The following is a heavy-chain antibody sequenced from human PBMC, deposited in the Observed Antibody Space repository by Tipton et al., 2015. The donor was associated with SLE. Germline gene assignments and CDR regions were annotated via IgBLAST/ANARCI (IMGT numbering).Heavy chain of an antibody. CDR1: GFTFGDYA. Sequence: RSLRLSCTASGFTFGDYAMSWVRQAPGKGLEWVAVISYDGSNKYYADSVKGRFTISRDNSKNTLYLQMNSLRAEDTAVYYCAKDQQLVSFDYWGQGTLVTVSS. D-gene: IGHD6-13*01. V-gene: IGHV3-30-3*02. CDR3: AKDQQLVSFDY. CDR2: ISYDGSNK. J-gene: IGHJ4*02.